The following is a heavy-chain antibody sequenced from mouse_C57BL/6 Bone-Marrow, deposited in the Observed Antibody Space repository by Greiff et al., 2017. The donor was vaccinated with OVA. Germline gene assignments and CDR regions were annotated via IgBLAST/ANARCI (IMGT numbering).Heavy chain of an antibody. V-gene: IGHV5-17*01. CDR2: ISSGSGTI. D-gene: IGHD2-4*01. Sequence: EVHLVESGGGLVKPGGSLKLSCAACGFTFSDYGMHWVRQAPEKGLEWVAYISSGSGTIYYADTVKGRFTISRDNAKNTLFLQMTSLRSEDTAMYYCARPYDYDYAMDYWGQGTSVTVSS. CDR3: ARPYDYDYAMDY. CDR1: GFTFSDYG. J-gene: IGHJ4*01.